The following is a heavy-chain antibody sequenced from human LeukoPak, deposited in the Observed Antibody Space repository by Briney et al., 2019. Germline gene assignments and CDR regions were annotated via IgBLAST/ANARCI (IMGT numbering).Heavy chain of an antibody. J-gene: IGHJ3*02. CDR3: ARDRPQGGTSHTDAFDI. D-gene: IGHD4-23*01. V-gene: IGHV4-59*06. CDR1: GGSISSYY. Sequence: SETLSLTCTVSGGSISSYYWSWIRQPAGKGLEWIGYIYYSGSTYYNPSLKSRVTISVDTSKNQFSLKLSSVTAADTAVYYCARDRPQGGTSHTDAFDIWGQGTMVTVSS. CDR2: IYYSGST.